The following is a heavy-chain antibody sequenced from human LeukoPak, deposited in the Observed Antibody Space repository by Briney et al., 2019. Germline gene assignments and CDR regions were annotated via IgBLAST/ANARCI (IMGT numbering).Heavy chain of an antibody. CDR3: ARGPDFGYYYYYYMDV. CDR2: ISAYNGNT. Sequence: ASVKVSCKGSGFRFNTYSFSWVRQAPGQGLEWMGWISAYNGNTNYAQKLQGRVTMTTDTSTSTAYMELRSLRSDDTAVYYCARGPDFGYYYYYYMDVWGKGTTVTVSS. D-gene: IGHD2/OR15-2a*01. CDR1: GFRFNTYS. V-gene: IGHV1-18*01. J-gene: IGHJ6*03.